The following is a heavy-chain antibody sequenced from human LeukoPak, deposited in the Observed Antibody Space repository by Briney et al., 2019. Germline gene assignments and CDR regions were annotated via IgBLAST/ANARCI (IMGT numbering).Heavy chain of an antibody. V-gene: IGHV1-69*04. D-gene: IGHD5-24*01. CDR3: AREGEDVEMAN. J-gene: IGHJ4*02. CDR2: IIPIFGIA. Sequence: SVKVSCKASGYTFTSYGISWVRQAPGQGLEWMGRIIPIFGIANYAQKFQGRVTITADKSTSTAYMELSSLRSEDTAVYYCAREGEDVEMANWGQGTLVTVSS. CDR1: GYTFTSYG.